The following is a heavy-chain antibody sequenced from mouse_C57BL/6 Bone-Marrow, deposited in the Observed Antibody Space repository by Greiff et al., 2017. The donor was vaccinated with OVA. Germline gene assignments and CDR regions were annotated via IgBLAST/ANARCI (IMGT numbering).Heavy chain of an antibody. CDR3: AREGQLRPWFAY. V-gene: IGHV1-64*01. CDR2: IHPNSGST. Sequence: QVQLKESGAELVKPWASVKLSCKASGYTFTSYWMHWVKQRPGQGLEWIGMIHPNSGSTNYNEKFKSKATLTVDKSSSTAYMQLSSLTSEDSAVYYGAREGQLRPWFAYWGQGTLVTISA. D-gene: IGHD3-2*02. J-gene: IGHJ3*01. CDR1: GYTFTSYW.